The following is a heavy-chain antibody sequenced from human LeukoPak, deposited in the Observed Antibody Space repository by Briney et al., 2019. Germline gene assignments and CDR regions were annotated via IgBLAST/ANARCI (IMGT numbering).Heavy chain of an antibody. Sequence: ASVKVSCKASGYTFTGYYMHWVRQAPGQGLEWMGWINPNSGGTNYAQKFQGRVTMTRDTSTSTVYMELSSLRSEDTAVYYCARDSGGNNWFDPWGQGTLVTVSS. CDR3: ARDSGGNNWFDP. CDR2: INPNSGGT. D-gene: IGHD3-10*01. V-gene: IGHV1-2*02. CDR1: GYTFTGYY. J-gene: IGHJ5*02.